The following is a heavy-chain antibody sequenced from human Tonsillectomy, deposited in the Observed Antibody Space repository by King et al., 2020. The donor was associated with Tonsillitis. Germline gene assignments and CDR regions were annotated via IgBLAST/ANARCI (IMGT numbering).Heavy chain of an antibody. CDR3: ARVGWARGGYDFGGLGY. CDR2: IYYSGST. Sequence: QLQESGPGLVKPSQTLSLTCTVSGGSISSGDYYWSWIRQPPGKGLEWIGYIYYSGSTYYNPSLKSRVTISVATSKNQFSLKLTSVTAADTAVYYCARVGWARGGYDFGGLGYWGQGTLVTVSS. D-gene: IGHD5-12*01. J-gene: IGHJ4*02. CDR1: GGSISSGDYY. V-gene: IGHV4-30-4*01.